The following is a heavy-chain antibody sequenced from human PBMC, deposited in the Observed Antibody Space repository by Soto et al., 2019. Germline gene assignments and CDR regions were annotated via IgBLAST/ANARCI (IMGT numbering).Heavy chain of an antibody. D-gene: IGHD1-7*01. Sequence: EVQLVESGGVLVQPGGSLRLSCAASGFTFSSYVMHWVRKAPGKGLEYVSGIGSDGGSTSYTNSVKGTFTISRDNSEKTLYHKIGSLRAEDMAISDCARRADWNYDYWGQGTRVTVSS. CDR2: IGSDGGST. CDR3: ARRADWNYDY. V-gene: IGHV3-64*01. CDR1: GFTFSSYV. J-gene: IGHJ4*02.